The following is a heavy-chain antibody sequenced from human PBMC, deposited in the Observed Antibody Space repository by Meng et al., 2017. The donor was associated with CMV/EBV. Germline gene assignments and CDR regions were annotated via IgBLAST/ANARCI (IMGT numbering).Heavy chain of an antibody. CDR3: VRGYTIGGAPTAFDP. V-gene: IGHV1-2*02. D-gene: IGHD3-10*01. Sequence: ASVKVSCKASGYTFTGYYIDWVRQAPGQGLEWMAAINPYNGETYYLQKFQGRVTLTRDTSIATVYLELTSLTFDDTAIYYCVRGYTIGGAPTAFDPWGQGTLVTVSS. J-gene: IGHJ5*02. CDR1: GYTFTGYY. CDR2: INPYNGET.